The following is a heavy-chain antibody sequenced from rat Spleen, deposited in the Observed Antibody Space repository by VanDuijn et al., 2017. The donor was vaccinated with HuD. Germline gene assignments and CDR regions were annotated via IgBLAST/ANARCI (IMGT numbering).Heavy chain of an antibody. V-gene: IGHV5-31*01. Sequence: EVQLVESGGGLVQPGRSLKLSCVASGFTFNNYWMTWIRQAPGKGLEWVASITNTGHNTYYPDSVKGRFTISRDDAKNTQYLQMDSLRSEDTATYYCTRHGGLRNWFAYWGQGTLVTVSS. D-gene: IGHD1-11*01. CDR3: TRHGGLRNWFAY. CDR2: ITNTGHNT. CDR1: GFTFNNYW. J-gene: IGHJ3*01.